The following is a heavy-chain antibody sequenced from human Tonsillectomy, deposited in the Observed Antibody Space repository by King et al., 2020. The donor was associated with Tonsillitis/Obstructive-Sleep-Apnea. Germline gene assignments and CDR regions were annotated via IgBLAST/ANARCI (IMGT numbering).Heavy chain of an antibody. Sequence: MQLQESGPGLVKPSETLSLTCTVSGGSISSYYWSWIRQPPGKGLEWIGYIYYSGSTNYNPSLKSRVTISVETSKNQFSLKLSSVTAADTAVYYCAWGAAASSYYLDVWGKGTTVTVSS. D-gene: IGHD2-2*01. CDR1: GGSISSYY. CDR2: IYYSGST. J-gene: IGHJ6*03. CDR3: AWGAAASSYYLDV. V-gene: IGHV4-59*08.